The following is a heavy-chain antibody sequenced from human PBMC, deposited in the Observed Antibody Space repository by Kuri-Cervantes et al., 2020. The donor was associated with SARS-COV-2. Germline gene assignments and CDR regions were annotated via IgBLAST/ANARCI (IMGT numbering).Heavy chain of an antibody. CDR1: GGSISSYY. Sequence: SETLSLTCTVSGGSISSYYWSWIRQPPGKGLEWIGYIYYSGSTNYNPSLKGRVTISVDTSKNTFSLKLSSVTAADTAVYYCARQGSSGWYLGYWGQGTLVTVSS. D-gene: IGHD6-19*01. J-gene: IGHJ4*02. CDR3: ARQGSSGWYLGY. CDR2: IYYSGST. V-gene: IGHV4-59*08.